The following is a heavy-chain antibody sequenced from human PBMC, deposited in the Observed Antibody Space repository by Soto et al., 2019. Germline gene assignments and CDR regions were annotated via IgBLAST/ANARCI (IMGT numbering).Heavy chain of an antibody. CDR3: ARHAYDFWSGHPNPRYYYGMDV. CDR1: GYSFTSYW. CDR2: IYPGDSNT. V-gene: IGHV5-51*01. D-gene: IGHD3-3*01. Sequence: GESLKISCKGSGYSFTSYWIGWVRQMPGKGLEWMGIIYPGDSNTRYSPSLQGQVTISVDKSISAAYLQWSSLKATDTAMYYCARHAYDFWSGHPNPRYYYGMDVWGQGTTVTVSS. J-gene: IGHJ6*02.